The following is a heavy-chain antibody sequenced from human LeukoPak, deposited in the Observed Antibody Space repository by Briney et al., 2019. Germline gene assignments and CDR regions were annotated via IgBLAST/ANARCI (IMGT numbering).Heavy chain of an antibody. V-gene: IGHV1-2*02. CDR1: GYTFTGYY. CDR2: INPNSGDT. J-gene: IGHJ4*02. D-gene: IGHD6-19*01. Sequence: GASVKVSCKASGYTFTGYYMHWVRQAPGQGLEWMGWINPNSGDTNYAQKFQGRVTMTSDTSINTAYMELTRLRSDDTAVYYCAREAAGADYWGQGTLVTVSS. CDR3: AREAAGADY.